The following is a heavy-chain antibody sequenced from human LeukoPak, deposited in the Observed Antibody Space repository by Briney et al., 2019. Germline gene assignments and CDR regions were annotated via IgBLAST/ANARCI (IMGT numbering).Heavy chain of an antibody. CDR3: AREYDSSGYSYYGMDV. V-gene: IGHV1-2*02. CDR1: GYTFTGYY. J-gene: IGHJ6*02. Sequence: ASVRVSCKASGYTFTGYYMHWVRQAPGQGLEWMGWINPNSGGTNYAQKFQGRVTMTRDTSISTAYMELSRLRSDDTAVYYCAREYDSSGYSYYGMDVWGQGTTVTVSS. CDR2: INPNSGGT. D-gene: IGHD3-22*01.